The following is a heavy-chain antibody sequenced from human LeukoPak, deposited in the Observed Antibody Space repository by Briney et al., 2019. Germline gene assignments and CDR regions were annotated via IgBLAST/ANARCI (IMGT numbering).Heavy chain of an antibody. CDR1: GGSISSSSYY. CDR2: IYYSGST. Sequence: SETLSLTCTVSGGSISSSSYYWGWVRQPPGKGLEWIGSIYYSGSTYYNPSLKSRVTISVDTSKNQFSLKLSSVTAADTAVYYCARHLYYYDSRGAFDIWGQGTMVTVSS. D-gene: IGHD3-22*01. CDR3: ARHLYYYDSRGAFDI. J-gene: IGHJ3*02. V-gene: IGHV4-39*01.